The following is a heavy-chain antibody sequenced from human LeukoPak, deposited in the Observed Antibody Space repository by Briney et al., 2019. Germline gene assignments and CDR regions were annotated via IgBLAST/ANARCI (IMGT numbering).Heavy chain of an antibody. V-gene: IGHV3-30*18. CDR3: AKDSAATFDY. D-gene: IGHD6-25*01. Sequence: PGGSLRLSCAASGFTFSSYGMHWVRQAPGKGLEWVAVISYDGSNKYYADSVKGRFTISRDNSKNTLYLQMNSLRAEDTAVYYCAKDSAATFDYWGQGTLVTVSS. CDR1: GFTFSSYG. CDR2: ISYDGSNK. J-gene: IGHJ4*02.